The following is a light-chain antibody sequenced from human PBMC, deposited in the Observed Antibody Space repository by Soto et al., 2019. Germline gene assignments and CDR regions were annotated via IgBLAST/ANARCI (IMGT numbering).Light chain of an antibody. CDR3: CSYAGTYPYV. Sequence: QSVLTQPRSVSGAPGQSVTISCIGTSSDVGGYNYVSWYQQHPGRAPKVMIYDVSKRPSGVPDRFSGSKSGNTASLTISGLQADDEADYYCCSYAGTYPYVFGTGTKVTVL. J-gene: IGLJ1*01. V-gene: IGLV2-11*01. CDR1: SSDVGGYNY. CDR2: DVS.